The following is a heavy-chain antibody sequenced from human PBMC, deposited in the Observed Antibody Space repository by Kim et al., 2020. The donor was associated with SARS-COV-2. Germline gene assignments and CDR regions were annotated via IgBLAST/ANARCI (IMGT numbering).Heavy chain of an antibody. Sequence: GGSLRLSCVASGFTFKNYGVSWVRQAPGKGLEWVSVISNDARAIYYADSVKGRFTISRDNSKDTLYLQMNSLGAQDTAVYYCARHQATGTACRNFDYWGQGILVTVSS. V-gene: IGHV3-23*01. D-gene: IGHD4-4*01. CDR3: ARHQATGTACRNFDY. CDR2: ISNDARAI. CDR1: GFTFKNYG. J-gene: IGHJ4*02.